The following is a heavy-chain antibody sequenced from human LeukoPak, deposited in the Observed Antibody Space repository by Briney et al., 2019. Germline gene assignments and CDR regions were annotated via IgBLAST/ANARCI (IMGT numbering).Heavy chain of an antibody. J-gene: IGHJ5*02. V-gene: IGHV1-18*01. CDR2: ISAYNGNT. CDR1: GYTFTSYG. D-gene: IGHD3-22*01. Sequence: ASVKVSCKASGYTFTSYGISWVRQAPGQGLEWMGWISAYNGNTNYAQKFQGRVTMTRDTSISTAYMELSRLRSDDTAVYYCAREGDSSGFNWFDPWGQGTLVTVSS. CDR3: AREGDSSGFNWFDP.